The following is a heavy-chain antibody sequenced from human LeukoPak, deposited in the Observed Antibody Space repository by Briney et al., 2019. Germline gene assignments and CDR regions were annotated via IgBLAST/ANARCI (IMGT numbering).Heavy chain of an antibody. Sequence: SETLSLTCTVSGGSINSGNYYWRWIRQPAGKGLEWIGRIYTSGSTTDNPSLNSRVTISVDTSKNQFSLKLSSVTAAYTSEYYCARALFAEWFDPWGQGTLVTVSS. CDR2: IYTSGST. CDR3: ARALFAEWFDP. J-gene: IGHJ5*02. V-gene: IGHV4-61*02. CDR1: GGSINSGNYY.